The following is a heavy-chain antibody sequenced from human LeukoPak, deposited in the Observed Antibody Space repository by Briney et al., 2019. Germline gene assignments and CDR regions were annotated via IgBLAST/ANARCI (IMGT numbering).Heavy chain of an antibody. Sequence: GGSLTLSCADSGFSFSSFTMYWVRQAPGGGLQWVSAMVRSGRYIYYADSVKGRFTISRDNAKNLLFLQMDSLRVDDTAMYYCARDINSDHPMMADDDPDYWGQGTMLSVCS. CDR3: ARDINSDHPMMADDDPDY. CDR2: MVRSGRYI. J-gene: IGHJ4*02. V-gene: IGHV3-21*06. CDR1: GFSFSSFT. D-gene: IGHD3-22*01.